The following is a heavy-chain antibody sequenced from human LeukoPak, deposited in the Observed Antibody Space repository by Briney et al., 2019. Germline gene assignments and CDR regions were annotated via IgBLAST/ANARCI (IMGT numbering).Heavy chain of an antibody. J-gene: IGHJ4*02. CDR3: ARGPPVITVTRADY. D-gene: IGHD3-22*01. CDR1: VYTFTSYG. Sequence: ASVRVSSTAPVYTFTSYGICSGRQAPGQGLEWMGWISVYNGITNYAQILQGRVTMTADRSTRTAYMELRSLRSDDTAVYYCARGPPVITVTRADYWGQGTLVTVSS. CDR2: ISVYNGIT. V-gene: IGHV1-18*01.